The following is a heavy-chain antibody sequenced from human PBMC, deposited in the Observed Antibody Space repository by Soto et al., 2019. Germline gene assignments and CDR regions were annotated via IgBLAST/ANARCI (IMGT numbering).Heavy chain of an antibody. CDR1: GFTFSSYS. CDR2: ISSSSSYR. D-gene: IGHD1-7*01. Sequence: GGSLRLSCAASGFTFSSYSMNWVRQAPGKGLEWVPSISSSSSYRYYADSVKGRFNISRDNAKNSLYLQMNSLIAEDTAVYCCASGSSWNYAFDIWGQGTMVTVSS. CDR3: ASGSSWNYAFDI. J-gene: IGHJ3*02. V-gene: IGHV3-21*01.